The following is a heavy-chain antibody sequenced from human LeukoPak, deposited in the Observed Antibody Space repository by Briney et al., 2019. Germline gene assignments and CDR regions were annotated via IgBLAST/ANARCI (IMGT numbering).Heavy chain of an antibody. CDR1: GFTFSSYS. CDR3: AGMTTSIYYYYGMDV. J-gene: IGHJ6*02. V-gene: IGHV3-21*04. D-gene: IGHD4-17*01. Sequence: GGSLRLSCAASGFTFSSYSMNWVRQAPGKGLEWVSSISSSSSYIYYADSVKGRFTISRDNSKNTLYLQMNSLRAEDTAVYYCAGMTTSIYYYYGMDVWGQGTTVTVSS. CDR2: ISSSSSYI.